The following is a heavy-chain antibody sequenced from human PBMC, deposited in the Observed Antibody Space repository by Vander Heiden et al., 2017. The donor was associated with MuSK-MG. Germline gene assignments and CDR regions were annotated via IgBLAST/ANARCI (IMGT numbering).Heavy chain of an antibody. CDR1: GYTFTSYD. V-gene: IGHV1-8*01. J-gene: IGHJ6*02. D-gene: IGHD2-2*02. CDR3: ARGARYCSSTSCYTYYYYGMDV. Sequence: QVQLVQSGAEVKKPGASVKVSCKASGYTFTSYDINWVRQATGQGLEWMGWRNPNSGNTGYAQKFQGRVTMTRNTSISTAYMELSSLRSEDTAVYYCARGARYCSSTSCYTYYYYGMDVWGQGTTVTVSS. CDR2: RNPNSGNT.